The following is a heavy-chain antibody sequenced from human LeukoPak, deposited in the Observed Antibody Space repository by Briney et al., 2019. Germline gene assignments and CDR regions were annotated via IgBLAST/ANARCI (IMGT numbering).Heavy chain of an antibody. CDR1: GYTFTGYY. J-gene: IGHJ4*02. V-gene: IGHV1-2*02. Sequence: GASVKVSCKASGYTFTGYYMHWVRQAPGQGLEWMGWINPNSGGTNYAQKFQGRVTMARDTSISTAYMELSRLRSDDTAVYYCARDLGYYGSGGYYNEAFDYWGQGTLVTVSS. D-gene: IGHD3-10*01. CDR3: ARDLGYYGSGGYYNEAFDY. CDR2: INPNSGGT.